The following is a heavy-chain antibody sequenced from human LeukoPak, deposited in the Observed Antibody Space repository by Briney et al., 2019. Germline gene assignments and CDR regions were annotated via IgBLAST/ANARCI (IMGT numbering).Heavy chain of an antibody. CDR3: ARGRTFDN. Sequence: SETLSLTCTVSGGSISSYYWSWIRQPPGKGLEWIGNIYDRGSTKYNPSPKSRVTISVYTSKNQFSLRLSSVTAADTAVYYCARGRTFDNWGQGTLVTVSS. V-gene: IGHV4-59*01. CDR1: GGSISSYY. CDR2: IYDRGST. J-gene: IGHJ4*02.